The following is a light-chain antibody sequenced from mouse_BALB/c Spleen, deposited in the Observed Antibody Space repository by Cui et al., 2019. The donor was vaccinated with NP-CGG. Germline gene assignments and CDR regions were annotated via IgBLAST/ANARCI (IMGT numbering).Light chain of an antibody. CDR2: GTN. V-gene: IGLV1*01. Sequence: QAVVPQEPAFTTSPGETVTLTCRSSTGAVTTSNYANWVQEKPDHLFTGLIGGTNNRTPGVPARFSGSLIGDKAALTITGAQTEDEAIYFCALWYSNHWVFGGGTKLTVL. J-gene: IGLJ1*01. CDR1: TGAVTTSNY. CDR3: ALWYSNHWV.